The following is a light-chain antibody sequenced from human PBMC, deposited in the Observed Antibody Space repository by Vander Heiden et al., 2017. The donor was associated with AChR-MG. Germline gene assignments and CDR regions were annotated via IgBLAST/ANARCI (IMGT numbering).Light chain of an antibody. Sequence: DIQLTQSPSSLSASVGDRVAISCRAAEDIDNSLAWYQVKPGKAPKLLLYAASTLASGVPPGFSGSGSGTDYTLTISSLQPEDFATYYCHQYYDTPPYTFGQGTTLEIK. CDR2: AAS. V-gene: IGKV1-NL1*01. CDR3: HQYYDTPPYT. J-gene: IGKJ2*01. CDR1: EDIDNS.